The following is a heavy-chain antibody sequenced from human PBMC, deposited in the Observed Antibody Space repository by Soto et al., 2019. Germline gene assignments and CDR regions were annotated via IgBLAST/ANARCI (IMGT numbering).Heavy chain of an antibody. Sequence: EVQLVESGGGLVKPGGSLRISCAASGFTFSSYSMNWVRQAPGKGLEWVSSISSSSSYIYYAGSVKGRFTISRDNAKNPRYQKMNGLRAEDTAVYYCARDPYSGSYCWFDPWGQGTLVTVSS. CDR1: GFTFSSYS. V-gene: IGHV3-21*01. CDR3: ARDPYSGSYCWFDP. D-gene: IGHD1-26*01. J-gene: IGHJ5*02. CDR2: ISSSSSYI.